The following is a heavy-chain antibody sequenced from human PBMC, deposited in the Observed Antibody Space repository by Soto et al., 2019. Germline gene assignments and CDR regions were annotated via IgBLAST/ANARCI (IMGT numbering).Heavy chain of an antibody. CDR3: ARDYAPNYYGAGSYLPGYYYGMDV. V-gene: IGHV1-69*10. Sequence: EASVKVSCKASGGTFSSHAISWVRQAPGQGLEWMGGIIPTLGIVKYAQKFQGRVTITADKSTTTAYMELSSLRSEDTAVYYCARDYAPNYYGAGSYLPGYYYGMDVWAQGTTVTVSS. CDR2: IIPTLGIV. CDR1: GGTFSSHA. D-gene: IGHD3-10*01. J-gene: IGHJ6*02.